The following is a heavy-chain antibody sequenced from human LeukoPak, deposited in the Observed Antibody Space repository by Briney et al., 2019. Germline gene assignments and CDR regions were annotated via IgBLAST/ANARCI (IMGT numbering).Heavy chain of an antibody. V-gene: IGHV1-24*01. J-gene: IGHJ4*02. D-gene: IGHD3-10*01. Sequence: ASVKVSCKVSGYTLTELFMHWVRQAPGKGLEWMGGFDPEYGETTYAQKFQGRVTMTEDTSTDTAYMELSSLKSEDTAVYYCATEGRYGSGTYYMTYWGQGTLLTVSS. CDR3: ATEGRYGSGTYYMTY. CDR1: GYTLTELF. CDR2: FDPEYGET.